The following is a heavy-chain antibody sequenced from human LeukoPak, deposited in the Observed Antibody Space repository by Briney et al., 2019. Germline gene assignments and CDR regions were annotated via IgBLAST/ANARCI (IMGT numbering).Heavy chain of an antibody. CDR2: IYPSGST. J-gene: IGHJ4*02. V-gene: IGHV4-4*07. Sequence: SETLSLTCAVSGGSFSSYYWSWIRQPAGKGLEWIGRIYPSGSTNYNPSLKSRVTISVDTSKNQFSLKLSYVTAADTAVYYCAREQQLGRGQVYTDYCCQGTLVTVSS. CDR3: AREQQLGRGQVYTDY. CDR1: GGSFSSYY. D-gene: IGHD6-13*01.